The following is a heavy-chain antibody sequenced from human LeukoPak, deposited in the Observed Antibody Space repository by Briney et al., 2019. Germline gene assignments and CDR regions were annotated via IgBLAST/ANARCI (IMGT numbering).Heavy chain of an antibody. Sequence: GASVEVSCKASGGTFSSYAISWVRQAPGQGLEWMGGIIPIFGTANYAQKFQGRVTITTDESTSTAYMELSSLRSEDTAVYYCASRGRDGYNFRFDYWGQGTLVTVSS. CDR2: IIPIFGTA. CDR3: ASRGRDGYNFRFDY. CDR1: GGTFSSYA. V-gene: IGHV1-69*05. D-gene: IGHD5-24*01. J-gene: IGHJ4*02.